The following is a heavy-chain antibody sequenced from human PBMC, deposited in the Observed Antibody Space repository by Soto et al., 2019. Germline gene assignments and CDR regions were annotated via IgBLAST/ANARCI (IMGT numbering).Heavy chain of an antibody. J-gene: IGHJ4*02. V-gene: IGHV3-9*01. CDR3: ANEMRGEAARPLFDY. CDR2: IGENSGSR. CDR1: GFTFDGDA. Sequence: PGGSLRLSCTASGFTFDGDARHWVRLAPGQGMEWVSGIGENSGSRGSAYSVKGRITITRDNAKNYLYLPMNSLRAAATALYYCANEMRGEAARPLFDYWGQGTLVTVSS. D-gene: IGHD6-6*01.